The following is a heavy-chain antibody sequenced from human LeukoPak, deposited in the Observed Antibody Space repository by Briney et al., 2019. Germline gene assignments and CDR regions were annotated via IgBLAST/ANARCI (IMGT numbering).Heavy chain of an antibody. V-gene: IGHV1-24*01. CDR2: FDPEDGET. CDR3: ATKRGYYYGSGSYLH. Sequence: GASVKVSCKVSGYTLTELSMHWVRQAPGKGLEWMGGFDPEDGETIYAQKFQARVTMTEDTSTDTAYMELSSLRSEDTAVYYCATKRGYYYGSGSYLHWGQGTLVTVSS. CDR1: GYTLTELS. D-gene: IGHD3-10*01. J-gene: IGHJ4*02.